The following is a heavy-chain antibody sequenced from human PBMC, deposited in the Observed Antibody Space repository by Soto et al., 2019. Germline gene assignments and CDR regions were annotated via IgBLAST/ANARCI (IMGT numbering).Heavy chain of an antibody. D-gene: IGHD4-4*01. J-gene: IGHJ6*02. CDR3: AKDHLDYRYGMDV. V-gene: IGHV3-23*01. CDR1: GFTLSSYA. Sequence: EVQLLESGGGLVQPGGSLRLSCAASGFTLSSYAMSWVRQAPGKGLEWVSAISGSGGSTYYADSAKGRFTISRDNSKNTLYLQMNSLRAEDTAVYYCAKDHLDYRYGMDVWGQGTTVTVSS. CDR2: ISGSGGST.